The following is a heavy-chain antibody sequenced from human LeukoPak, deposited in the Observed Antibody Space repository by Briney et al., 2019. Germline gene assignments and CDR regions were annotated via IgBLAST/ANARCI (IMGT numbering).Heavy chain of an antibody. Sequence: GGSLRLSCAASGFTFSSYAMHWVRQAPGKGLEWVSTVANSGVDTYYADSVRGRFTISRDNSRNTVYLQINSLRAEDTAVYYCAKSHSVAQRGYFDYWGQGTLVTVSS. CDR2: VANSGVDT. V-gene: IGHV3-23*01. CDR3: AKSHSVAQRGYFDY. CDR1: GFTFSSYA. D-gene: IGHD4-23*01. J-gene: IGHJ4*02.